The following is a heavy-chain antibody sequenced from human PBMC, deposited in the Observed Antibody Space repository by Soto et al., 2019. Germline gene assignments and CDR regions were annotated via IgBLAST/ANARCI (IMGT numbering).Heavy chain of an antibody. CDR2: IIPIFGTA. J-gene: IGHJ4*02. V-gene: IGHV1-69*13. CDR3: ARGHCGGDCLYYFDY. CDR1: GGTFSSYA. Sequence: GASVKVSCKASGGTFSSYAISWVRQAPGQGLEWMGGIIPIFGTANYAQKFQGRVTITADESTSTAYMELSSLRSEDTAVYYCARGHCGGDCLYYFDYWGQGTLVTVSS. D-gene: IGHD2-21*02.